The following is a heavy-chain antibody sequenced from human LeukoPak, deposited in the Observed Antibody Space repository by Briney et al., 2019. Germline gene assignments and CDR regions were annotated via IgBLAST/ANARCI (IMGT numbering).Heavy chain of an antibody. CDR3: ARGPYGQLRFLEWLLDPSFDY. CDR2: INHSGSN. V-gene: IGHV4-34*01. J-gene: IGHJ4*02. Sequence: SETLSLTCAVYGGSFSGYYWSWVRQPPGKGLEWIGEINHSGSNNYNPSLKSGVTISVDTSKNQSSLKLSSVTAADTAVYYCARGPYGQLRFLEWLLDPSFDYWGQGTLVTVSS. D-gene: IGHD3-3*01. CDR1: GGSFSGYY.